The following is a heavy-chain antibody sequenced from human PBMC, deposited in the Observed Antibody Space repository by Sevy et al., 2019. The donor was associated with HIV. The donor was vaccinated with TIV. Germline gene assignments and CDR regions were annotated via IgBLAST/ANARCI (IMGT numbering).Heavy chain of an antibody. CDR2: ISYDGSNK. J-gene: IGHJ4*02. Sequence: GGSLRLSCAASGFTFSSYAMHWVRQAPGKGLEWVAVISYDGSNKYYADSVKGRFTISRDNSKNTLYLQMNGLRAEDTAVYYCARAMITFPGAPNDYWGQGTLVTVSS. D-gene: IGHD3-16*01. V-gene: IGHV3-30-3*01. CDR1: GFTFSSYA. CDR3: ARAMITFPGAPNDY.